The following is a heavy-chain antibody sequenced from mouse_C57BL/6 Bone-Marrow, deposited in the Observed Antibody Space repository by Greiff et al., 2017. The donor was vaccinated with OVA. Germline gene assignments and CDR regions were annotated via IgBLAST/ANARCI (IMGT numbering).Heavy chain of an antibody. V-gene: IGHV1-59*01. D-gene: IGHD1-1*01. J-gene: IGHJ4*01. Sequence: QVQLQQPGAELVRPGTSVKLSCKASGYTFTSYWMHWVKQRPGQGLEWIGVIDPSDSYTNYNQKFKGKATLTVDTSSSTAYMQLSSLTSEDSAVYYCEREDYYGSSDAMDYWGQGTSVTVSA. CDR2: IDPSDSYT. CDR1: GYTFTSYW. CDR3: EREDYYGSSDAMDY.